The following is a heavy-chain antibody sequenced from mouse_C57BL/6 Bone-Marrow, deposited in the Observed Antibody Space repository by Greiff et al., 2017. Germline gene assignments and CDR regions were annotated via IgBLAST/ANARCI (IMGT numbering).Heavy chain of an antibody. CDR1: GFTFSDFY. D-gene: IGHD4-1*01. Sequence: EVQVVESGGGLVQSGRSLRLSCATSGFTFSDFYMEWVRQAPGKGLEWIAASRNKANDYTTEYSASVKGRFIVSRDTSQSILYRQMNALRAEDTAIYYCARELNWDGAMDYWGQGTSVTVSS. CDR3: ARELNWDGAMDY. V-gene: IGHV7-1*01. CDR2: SRNKANDYTT. J-gene: IGHJ4*01.